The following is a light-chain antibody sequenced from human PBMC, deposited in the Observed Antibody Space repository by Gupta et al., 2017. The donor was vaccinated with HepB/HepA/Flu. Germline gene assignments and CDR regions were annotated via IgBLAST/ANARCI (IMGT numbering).Light chain of an antibody. CDR1: HGMSNY. CDR2: AAS. J-gene: IGKJ3*01. CDR3: QKYNSAQFT. V-gene: IGKV1-27*01. Sequence: DIQLTQFPSSLSASAGDRVTITCRACHGMSNYVAWYQQKPGKVPKLLIYAASTLQSGVPSRFSGSGSGTDFTLTISSLQPEDVATYYCQKYNSAQFTFGPGTKVDIK.